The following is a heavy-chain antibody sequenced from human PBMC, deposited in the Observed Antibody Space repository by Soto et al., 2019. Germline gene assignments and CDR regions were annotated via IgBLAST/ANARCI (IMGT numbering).Heavy chain of an antibody. Sequence: SETLSLTCGVSGGSVTVENVYWSWIRQFSGKGPEWIGHISSSGSTNYNPSLKSRVTTSIDTSKNQFSLRLTSVTAADSAVYYCARAFYYYRSGYNYYAIDSWGKGTRGTVPS. D-gene: IGHD3-22*01. CDR1: GGSVTVENVY. J-gene: IGHJ4*02. V-gene: IGHV4-61*01. CDR2: ISSSGST. CDR3: ARAFYYYRSGYNYYAIDS.